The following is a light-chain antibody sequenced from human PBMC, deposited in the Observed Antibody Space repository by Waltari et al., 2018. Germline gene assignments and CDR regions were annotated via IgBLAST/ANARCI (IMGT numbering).Light chain of an antibody. CDR2: AAS. CDR3: LQHNSYPRT. Sequence: DTQMTQSPSVMSASIGDRVTITCRASQYIANYLAWFQQKPGKAPKRLIYAASNLQCGVPSRFSGSGSGTEFTLTISSLQPEDFATYYCLQHNSYPRTFGQGTKVEIK. J-gene: IGKJ1*01. V-gene: IGKV1-17*03. CDR1: QYIANY.